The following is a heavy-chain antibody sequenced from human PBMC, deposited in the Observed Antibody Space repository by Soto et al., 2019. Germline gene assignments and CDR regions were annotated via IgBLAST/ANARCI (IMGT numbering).Heavy chain of an antibody. CDR3: ARVGPWVPYYYDSSPYTFEHWFDP. V-gene: IGHV4-38-2*02. CDR1: GYSISSGYH. CDR2: VHYSGNT. D-gene: IGHD3-22*01. Sequence: PSETLSLTCTVSGYSISSGYHWAWIRQPPGKGLEWLGSVHYSGNTYYNPSLKSRLTISVDKSNNHVSLILNSVTAADTAVYYCARVGPWVPYYYDSSPYTFEHWFDPWGQGTLVTVSS. J-gene: IGHJ5*02.